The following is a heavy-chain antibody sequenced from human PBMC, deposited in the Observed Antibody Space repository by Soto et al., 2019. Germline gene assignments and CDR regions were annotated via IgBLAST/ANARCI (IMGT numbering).Heavy chain of an antibody. CDR1: GGSISSGGYY. J-gene: IGHJ3*02. Sequence: SETLSLTCTVSGGSISSGGYYWSWIRQHPGKGLDWIGYIYYSGSTYYNPSLKSRVTISVDTSKNQFSLKLSSVTAADTAVYYCARVTRGYDILTGYYPPGVLIWGQGTMVTVSS. CDR3: ARVTRGYDILTGYYPPGVLI. V-gene: IGHV4-31*03. D-gene: IGHD3-9*01. CDR2: IYYSGST.